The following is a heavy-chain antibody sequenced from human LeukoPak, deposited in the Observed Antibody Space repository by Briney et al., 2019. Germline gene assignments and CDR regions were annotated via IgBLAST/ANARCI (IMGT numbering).Heavy chain of an antibody. D-gene: IGHD6-19*01. CDR3: AKMKFSSGWYGASYYFDY. CDR2: IYYSGST. CDR1: GGSISSYY. J-gene: IGHJ4*02. Sequence: SETLSLTCTVSGGSISSYYWSWIRQPPGKGLEWIGYIYYSGSTNYNPSLKSRVTISVDTSKNQFSLKLSSVTAADTAVYYCAKMKFSSGWYGASYYFDYWGRGTLVTVSS. V-gene: IGHV4-59*08.